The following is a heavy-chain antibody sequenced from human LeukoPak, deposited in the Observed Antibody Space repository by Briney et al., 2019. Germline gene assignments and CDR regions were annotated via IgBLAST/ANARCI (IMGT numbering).Heavy chain of an antibody. D-gene: IGHD1-26*01. V-gene: IGHV3-7*03. CDR3: AKDPLATIARFDP. J-gene: IGHJ5*02. Sequence: PGGSLRLSCAASGFTFSSYWMSWVRQAPGKGLEWVANIKQDGREKYYVDSVKGRFTISRDNAKNSLYLQMNSLRAEDTAVYYCAKDPLATIARFDPWGQGTLVTVSS. CDR1: GFTFSSYW. CDR2: IKQDGREK.